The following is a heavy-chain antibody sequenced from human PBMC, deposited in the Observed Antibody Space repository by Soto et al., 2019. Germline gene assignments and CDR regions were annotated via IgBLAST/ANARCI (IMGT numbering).Heavy chain of an antibody. V-gene: IGHV1-3*01. CDR2: INPDNGNT. J-gene: IGHJ5*02. CDR3: ARGIATGQLDP. D-gene: IGHD2-15*01. Sequence: ASVKVSCRASGYTFTRYTMNWVRQAPGQRLEWMGWINPDNGNTKSSQKFQDRVIITRDTSASTAYMDLSSLRSEDTAVYYCARGIATGQLDPWGQGTLVTVSS. CDR1: GYTFTRYT.